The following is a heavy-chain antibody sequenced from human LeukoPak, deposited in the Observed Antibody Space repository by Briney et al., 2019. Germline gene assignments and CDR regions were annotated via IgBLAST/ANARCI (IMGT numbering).Heavy chain of an antibody. J-gene: IGHJ2*01. CDR3: ARTGLLVFFDL. CDR2: MNPNSGDT. V-gene: IGHV1-2*02. D-gene: IGHD2-8*02. CDR1: GYTFTGYY. Sequence: ASVKVSCKASGYTFTGYYIHWVRQAPGQGLEWMGWMNPNSGDTHYPQKFQGRVTMTGDTSITTAYMELSRLTSDDTAVYYCARTGLLVFFDLWGRGTLVTVSS.